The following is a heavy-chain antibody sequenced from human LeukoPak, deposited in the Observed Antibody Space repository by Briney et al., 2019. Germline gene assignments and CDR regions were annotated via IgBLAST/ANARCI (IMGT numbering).Heavy chain of an antibody. CDR3: AREMIAVAGGYFDY. CDR2: INPSSGGT. D-gene: IGHD6-19*01. J-gene: IGHJ4*02. CDR1: GYTFTGYY. Sequence: AASVKVSCKASGYTFTGYYMHWVRQAPGQGLEWMGWINPSSGGTNYAQKFQGRVTMTRDTSISTAYMELSRLRSDDTAVYYCAREMIAVAGGYFDYWGQGTLVTVSS. V-gene: IGHV1-2*02.